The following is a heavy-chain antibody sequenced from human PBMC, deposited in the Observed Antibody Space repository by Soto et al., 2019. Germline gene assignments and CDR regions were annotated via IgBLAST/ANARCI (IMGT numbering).Heavy chain of an antibody. CDR2: IFYRGNT. D-gene: IGHD3-16*01. V-gene: IGHV4-30-4*01. J-gene: IGHJ5*02. CDR1: GGSISSGDYH. CDR3: VREYRRSFDP. Sequence: PSGTLSLTCIVSGGSISSGDYHWSWIRQPPGEGLEWIGYIFYRGNTYYNPSLKSRVTISIDTSKNQFSLKLSSVTAADTAVYYCVREYRRSFDPWGQGTLVTVSS.